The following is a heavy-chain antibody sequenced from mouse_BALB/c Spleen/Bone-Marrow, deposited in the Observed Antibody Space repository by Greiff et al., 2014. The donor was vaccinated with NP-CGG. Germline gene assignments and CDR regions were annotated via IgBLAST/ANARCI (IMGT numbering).Heavy chain of an antibody. J-gene: IGHJ1*01. Sequence: EVMLVESGGGLVKPGGSLNLSCAASGFTFSSYAMSWVRQTPEKRLEWVATISSGGSYTYYADSVKGRFTISRDTAKNTLYLQMSSLRSEDTAMYYCARQDYYGSSPHWYFDVWGAGTTVTVSS. CDR2: ISSGGSYT. V-gene: IGHV5-9-1*01. D-gene: IGHD1-1*01. CDR3: ARQDYYGSSPHWYFDV. CDR1: GFTFSSYA.